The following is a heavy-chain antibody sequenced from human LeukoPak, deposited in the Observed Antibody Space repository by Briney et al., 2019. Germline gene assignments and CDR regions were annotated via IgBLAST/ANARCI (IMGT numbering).Heavy chain of an antibody. J-gene: IGHJ5*02. CDR1: GGSFSGYY. CDR2: INHSGST. V-gene: IGHV4-34*01. D-gene: IGHD3-3*01. Sequence: PSETLSLTCAVYGGSFSGYYWSWIRQPPGKGLEWTGEINHSGSTNYNPSLKSRVTISVDTSKNQSSLKLSSVTAADTAVYYCAGGHPGGKYDFWSGYYQNWFDPWGQGTLVTVSS. CDR3: AGGHPGGKYDFWSGYYQNWFDP.